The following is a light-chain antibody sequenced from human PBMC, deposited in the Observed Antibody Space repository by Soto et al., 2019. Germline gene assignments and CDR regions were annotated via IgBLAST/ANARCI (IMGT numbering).Light chain of an antibody. CDR1: QSVLYSSNNKNY. Sequence: DIVMTQSPDSLAVSLGERATINCKSSQSVLYSSNNKNYLAWYQQKPGQPPKLLIYWASTRESGVPDRFSGSGSGTDLTLTISSLQAKDVGVYYCYHYYSTQFTFGPGTKVDIK. CDR3: YHYYSTQFT. V-gene: IGKV4-1*01. CDR2: WAS. J-gene: IGKJ3*01.